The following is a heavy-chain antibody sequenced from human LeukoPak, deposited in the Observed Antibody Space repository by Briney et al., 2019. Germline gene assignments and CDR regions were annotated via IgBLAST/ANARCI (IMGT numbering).Heavy chain of an antibody. J-gene: IGHJ4*02. V-gene: IGHV3-21*01. CDR1: GSAFSSYS. D-gene: IGHD6-19*01. CDR3: ARDLSSGAGY. CDR2: ISSDSFHI. Sequence: GRSLRLSCAASGSAFSSYSMDWVRQAPGNGLECDSSISSDSFHIYYADSVRGRFTIFRDNAKNSLYLQMNSLRAEDTAVYSCARDLSSGAGYWGQGTLVTVSS.